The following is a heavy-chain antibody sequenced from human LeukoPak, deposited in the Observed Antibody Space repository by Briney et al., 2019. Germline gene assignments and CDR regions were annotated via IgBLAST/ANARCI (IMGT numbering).Heavy chain of an antibody. CDR1: GGSISSYY. Sequence: TSETLSLTCTVSGGSISSYYWSWIRQPPGKGLEWVGYVYYSGATNYNPSLKSRLTISVDTSKNQFSLKLSSVTAADTAVYYCARLKLGAYFDLWGRGTLVTVSS. J-gene: IGHJ2*01. CDR3: ARLKLGAYFDL. CDR2: VYYSGAT. V-gene: IGHV4-59*08. D-gene: IGHD3-16*01.